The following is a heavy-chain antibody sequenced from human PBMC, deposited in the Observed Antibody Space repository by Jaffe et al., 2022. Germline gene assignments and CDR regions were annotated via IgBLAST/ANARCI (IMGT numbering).Heavy chain of an antibody. Sequence: QVTLRESGPALVKPTQTLTLTCTFSGFSLSTSGMCVSWIRQPPGKALEWLALIDWDDDKYYSTSLKTRLTISKDTSKNQVVLTMTNMDPVDTATYYCARIPSSGWHEGYFDYWGQGTLVTVSS. CDR2: IDWDDDK. J-gene: IGHJ4*02. V-gene: IGHV2-70*01. D-gene: IGHD6-19*01. CDR3: ARIPSSGWHEGYFDY. CDR1: GFSLSTSGMC.